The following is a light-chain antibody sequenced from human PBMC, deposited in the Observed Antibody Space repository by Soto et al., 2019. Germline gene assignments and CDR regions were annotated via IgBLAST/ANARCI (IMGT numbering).Light chain of an antibody. CDR3: QQYNNWPFT. CDR2: GAS. Sequence: EIVMTQSPPTLSVSPGERATLSCRASQSVSSNLAWYQQKPGQAPRLLIYGASTRATGIPARFSGSGSGTEFTITISSLQSEDFAVYYCQQYNNWPFTFGPGTKVDIK. J-gene: IGKJ3*01. V-gene: IGKV3-15*01. CDR1: QSVSSN.